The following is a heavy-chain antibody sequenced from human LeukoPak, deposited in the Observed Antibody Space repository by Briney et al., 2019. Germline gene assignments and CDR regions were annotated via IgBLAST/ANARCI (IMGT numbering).Heavy chain of an antibody. CDR2: IYWDDDK. Sequence: KSGPTLVNPTQTLTLTCTFSGFSLSTSGVGVGRIRQPPGKALEWLALIYWDDDKRYSPSLKSRLTITKDTPKNQVVLTMTNMDPVDTATYYCAHRLLLWFGENAFDIWGQGTMVTVSS. D-gene: IGHD3-10*01. CDR1: GFSLSTSGVG. J-gene: IGHJ3*02. V-gene: IGHV2-5*02. CDR3: AHRLLLWFGENAFDI.